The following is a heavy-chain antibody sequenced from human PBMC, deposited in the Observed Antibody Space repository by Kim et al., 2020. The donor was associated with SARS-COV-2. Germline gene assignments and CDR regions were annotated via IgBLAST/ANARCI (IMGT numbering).Heavy chain of an antibody. CDR2: ISYDGSNK. CDR3: ARVTLTIFGVEDAFDI. Sequence: GGSLRLSCAASGFTFSSYAMHWVRQAPGKGLEWVAVISYDGSNKYYADSVKGRFTISRDNSKNTLYLQMNSLRAEDTAVYYCARVTLTIFGVEDAFDIWGQGTMVTVSS. V-gene: IGHV3-30-3*01. D-gene: IGHD3-3*01. J-gene: IGHJ3*02. CDR1: GFTFSSYA.